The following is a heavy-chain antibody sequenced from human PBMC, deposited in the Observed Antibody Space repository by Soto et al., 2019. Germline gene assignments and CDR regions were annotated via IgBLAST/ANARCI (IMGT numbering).Heavy chain of an antibody. CDR1: GFAFSSYG. Sequence: QVQLVESGGGVVQPGGSLRLSCAPSGFAFSSYGMHWVRQAPGKGLEWVAVVRFDAINKYYAESVKGRFTISRDNSKSMVYMQMNSLRPDDTAVYYCAKLPNCGGDCYFDYWGQGTLVTFSS. V-gene: IGHV3-30*02. J-gene: IGHJ4*02. D-gene: IGHD2-21*02. CDR3: AKLPNCGGDCYFDY. CDR2: VRFDAINK.